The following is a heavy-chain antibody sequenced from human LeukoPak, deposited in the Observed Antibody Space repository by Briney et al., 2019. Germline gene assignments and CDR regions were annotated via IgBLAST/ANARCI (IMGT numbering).Heavy chain of an antibody. CDR2: INTNTGNP. Sequence: ASVKVSCKASGGTFSSYAISWVRQAPGQGLEWMGWINTNTGNPTYAQGFTGRFVFSLDTSVSTAYLQISSLKAEDTAVYYCARKESYSSSWSFDPWGQGTLVTVSS. V-gene: IGHV7-4-1*02. CDR3: ARKESYSSSWSFDP. J-gene: IGHJ5*02. CDR1: GGTFSSYA. D-gene: IGHD6-13*01.